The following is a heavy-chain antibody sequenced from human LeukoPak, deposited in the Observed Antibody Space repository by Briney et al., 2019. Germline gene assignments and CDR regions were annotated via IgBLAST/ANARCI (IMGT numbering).Heavy chain of an antibody. CDR3: ARFCGGGRCPDY. CDR1: GGSISSHY. V-gene: IGHV4-59*11. J-gene: IGHJ4*02. CDR2: IHYSGST. Sequence: SETLSLTCTVTGGSISSHYWTWIRQPPGKGLEWIGNIHYSGSTSYNPSLKSRVTISIDTSKNQFSLKLTSVTVADTAVYYCARFCGGGRCPDYWGQGTLVTVSS. D-gene: IGHD2-15*01.